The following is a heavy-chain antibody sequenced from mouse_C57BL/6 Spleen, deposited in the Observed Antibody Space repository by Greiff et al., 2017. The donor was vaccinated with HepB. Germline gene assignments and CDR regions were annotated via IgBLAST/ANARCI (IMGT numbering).Heavy chain of an antibody. V-gene: IGHV14-4*01. Sequence: EVQLVESGAELVRPGASVKLSCTASGFNIKDDYMHWVKQRPEQGLEWIGWIDPENGDTEYASKFQGKATITADTSSNTAYLQLSSLTSEDTAVYYCTPTTVVATPGYFDVWGTGTTVTVSS. CDR1: GFNIKDDY. CDR2: IDPENGDT. CDR3: TPTTVVATPGYFDV. D-gene: IGHD1-1*01. J-gene: IGHJ1*03.